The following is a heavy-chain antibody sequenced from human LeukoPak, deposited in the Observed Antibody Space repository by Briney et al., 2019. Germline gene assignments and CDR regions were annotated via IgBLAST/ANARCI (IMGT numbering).Heavy chain of an antibody. CDR2: ISSSSGCT. Sequence: GGSLRLSCAASGFSFSDCYMNWIRQAPGQGLEWVSYISSSSGCTNYADSVKGRFTISRDNAKNSLYLQMDSLRAEDTAVYYCARSKRGYPYYFEYWGQGTLVTVSS. V-gene: IGHV3-11*03. D-gene: IGHD1-1*01. CDR3: ARSKRGYPYYFEY. CDR1: GFSFSDCY. J-gene: IGHJ4*02.